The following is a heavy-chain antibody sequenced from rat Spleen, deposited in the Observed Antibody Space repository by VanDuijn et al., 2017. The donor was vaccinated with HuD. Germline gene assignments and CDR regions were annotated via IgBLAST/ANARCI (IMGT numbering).Heavy chain of an antibody. CDR3: LTTHMDA. CDR2: ISYDGSST. J-gene: IGHJ4*01. D-gene: IGHD1-4*01. Sequence: EVQLVESDGGLVQPGRSLKLSCAASGFTFSDYYMAWVRQAPTKGLEWVATISYDGSSTYYRDSVKGRFTISRDNAKSTLYLQMDSLRSEDTATYYCLTTHMDAWGQGASVTVSS. CDR1: GFTFSDYY. V-gene: IGHV5-29*01.